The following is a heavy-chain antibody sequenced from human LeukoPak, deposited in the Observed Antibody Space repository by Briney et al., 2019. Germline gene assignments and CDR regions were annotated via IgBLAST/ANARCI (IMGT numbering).Heavy chain of an antibody. CDR3: AATPISSSRTLARRGSFDY. V-gene: IGHV6-1*01. CDR1: GDSVSSNSAA. CDR2: TYYRSKWYN. Sequence: SQTLSLTCAISGDSVSSNSAAWNWIRQSPSRGLEWLGRTYYRSKWYNDYAVSVKSRITINPDTSKNQFSLQLNSVTPEDTAVYYCAATPISSSRTLARRGSFDYWGQGTLVTVSS. D-gene: IGHD6-13*01. J-gene: IGHJ4*02.